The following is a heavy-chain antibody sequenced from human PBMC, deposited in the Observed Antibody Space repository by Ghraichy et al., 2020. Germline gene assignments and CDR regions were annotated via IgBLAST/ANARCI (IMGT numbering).Heavy chain of an antibody. CDR1: GFSLSTSGVG. D-gene: IGHD1-7*01. J-gene: IGHJ4*02. CDR3: AHRRPLGGSWNCGRFDY. V-gene: IGHV2-5*02. Sequence: SGPTLVKPTQTLTLTCTFSGFSLSTSGVGVGWIRQPPGEALEWLALIYWDNDKFYSPSLKSRLTITKDTSKNQVVLTMTNMDPVDTATYYCAHRRPLGGSWNCGRFDYWGQGTLVTVSS. CDR2: IYWDNDK.